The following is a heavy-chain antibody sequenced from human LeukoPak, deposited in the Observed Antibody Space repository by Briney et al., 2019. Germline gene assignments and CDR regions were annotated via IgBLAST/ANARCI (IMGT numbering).Heavy chain of an antibody. CDR1: GGSISPYY. CDR2: IYSSGNT. V-gene: IGHV4-4*07. CDR3: ARAEERFCSGDCYGDYFDY. D-gene: IGHD2-21*01. Sequence: PSETLSLTCIVSGGSISPYYWNWIRQPAGKGLEWIGRIYSSGNTDYNPSLKSRVTMSVDTSKNQFSLKLSSVTAADTAVYYCARAEERFCSGDCYGDYFDYWGQGTLVTVSS. J-gene: IGHJ4*02.